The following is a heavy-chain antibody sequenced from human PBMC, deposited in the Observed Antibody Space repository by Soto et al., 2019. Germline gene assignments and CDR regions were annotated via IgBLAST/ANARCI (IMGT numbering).Heavy chain of an antibody. J-gene: IGHJ3*02. D-gene: IGHD2-21*01. CDR3: ARGRIVASIHDAFEI. V-gene: IGHV1-18*01. CDR1: GYDFTSYG. Sequence: ASVKLSCKASGYDFTSYGISWVRQAPGQGLEWVSWISAYNGKRDTAQKFQGRVTMTLDTSTDTAHMELGDLTSADTAVYYCARGRIVASIHDAFEIWGQGTMVTVSS. CDR2: ISAYNGKR.